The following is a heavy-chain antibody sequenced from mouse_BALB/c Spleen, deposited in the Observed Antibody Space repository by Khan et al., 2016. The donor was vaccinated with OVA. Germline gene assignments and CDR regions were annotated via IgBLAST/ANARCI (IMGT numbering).Heavy chain of an antibody. J-gene: IGHJ2*01. CDR3: TRDRNYYGSSFYFDY. CDR2: ITSGGSYT. D-gene: IGHD1-1*01. CDR1: GFTFSSYS. V-gene: IGHV5-6-4*01. Sequence: EVELVESGGGLVKPGGSLRLSCAASGFTFSSYSMSWVRQTPEKRLEWVATITSGGSYTYYPDSVQGRFTISRGNAKNTLYLQMSSLKSEDTAIYYCTRDRNYYGSSFYFDYWGQGTTLTVSS.